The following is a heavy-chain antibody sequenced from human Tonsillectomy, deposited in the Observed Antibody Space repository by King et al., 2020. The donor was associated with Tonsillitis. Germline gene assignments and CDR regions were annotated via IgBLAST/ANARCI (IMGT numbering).Heavy chain of an antibody. Sequence: VQLVESGGGVVQPGRSLRLSCAASGFIFSHYAMHWVRQAPGKGLDWVAVISYDGSNKNYADSVKGRFTISRDDSKNTLYLQMNSLRGEDTAVYSCARDSPPDYWGQGTLVTVSS. CDR1: GFIFSHYA. V-gene: IGHV3-30*04. CDR3: ARDSPPDY. CDR2: ISYDGSNK. J-gene: IGHJ4*02.